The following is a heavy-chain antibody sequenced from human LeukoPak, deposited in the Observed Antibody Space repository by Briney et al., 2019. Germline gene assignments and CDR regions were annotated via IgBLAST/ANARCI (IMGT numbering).Heavy chain of an antibody. D-gene: IGHD5-12*01. CDR1: GGTFSSYA. CDR2: IIPIFGTA. CDR3: ARSTRLRDENYYYYGMDV. Sequence: ASVKVSCKASGGTFSSYAISWVRQAPGQGLEWMGGIIPIFGTANYAQKFQGRVTITADESTSIAYMELSSLRSEDTAVYYCARSTRLRDENYYYYGMDVWGQGTTVTVSS. J-gene: IGHJ6*02. V-gene: IGHV1-69*13.